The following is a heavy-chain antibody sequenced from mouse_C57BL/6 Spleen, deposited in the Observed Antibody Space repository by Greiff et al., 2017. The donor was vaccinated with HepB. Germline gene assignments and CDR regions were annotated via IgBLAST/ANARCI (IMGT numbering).Heavy chain of an antibody. CDR1: GFTFSSYA. CDR3: TRDLTYYSNWGFAY. Sequence: EVKLMESGEGLVKPGGSLKLSCAASGFTFSSYAMSWVRQTPEKRLEWVAYISSGGDYIYYADTVKGRFTISRDNARNTLYLQMSSLKSEDTAMYYCTRDLTYYSNWGFAYWGQGTLVTVSA. CDR2: ISSGGDYI. V-gene: IGHV5-9-1*02. D-gene: IGHD2-5*01. J-gene: IGHJ3*01.